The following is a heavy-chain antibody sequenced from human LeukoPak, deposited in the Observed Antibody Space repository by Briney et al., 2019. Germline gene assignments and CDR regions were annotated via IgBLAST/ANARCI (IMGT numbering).Heavy chain of an antibody. D-gene: IGHD3-22*01. CDR1: GFSFSSYG. J-gene: IGHJ4*02. CDR2: ISGSGGST. V-gene: IGHV3-23*01. Sequence: GGSLRLSCAASGFSFSSYGMSWVRQAPGKGLEWVSAISGSGGSTYYADSVKGRFTISRDNSKNTLYLQMNSLRAEDTAVYYCAKDSPPVPQDYYDSICYFDYWGQGTLVTVSS. CDR3: AKDSPPVPQDYYDSICYFDY.